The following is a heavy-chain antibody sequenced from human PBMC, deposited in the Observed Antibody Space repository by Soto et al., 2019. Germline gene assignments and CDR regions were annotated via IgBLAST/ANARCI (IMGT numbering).Heavy chain of an antibody. V-gene: IGHV4-31*03. J-gene: IGHJ4*02. CDR2: IYYSGST. D-gene: IGHD4-17*01. CDR3: ASRRFYGSPHFDY. CDR1: GGSVSSGSYY. Sequence: SETLSLTCTVSGGSVSSGSYYGSWIRQPPGKGLEWIGYIYYSGSTYYNPSLKSRVTISVDTSKNQFSLKLSSVTAADTAVYYCASRRFYGSPHFDYWGQGTLVTVSS.